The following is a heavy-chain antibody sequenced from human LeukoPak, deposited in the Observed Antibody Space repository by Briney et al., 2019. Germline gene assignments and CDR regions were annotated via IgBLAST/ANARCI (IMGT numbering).Heavy chain of an antibody. CDR2: ISAYNGNT. D-gene: IGHD6-19*01. J-gene: IGHJ4*02. CDR3: ASHSSGWHEFDY. CDR1: GYTFTSYG. V-gene: IGHV1-18*01. Sequence: ASVKVSCKASGYTFTSYGISWVRQAPGQGLEWMGWISAYNGNTNYAQKLQGRVTMTTDTSTSTAYMELRSLRSDDTAVYYCASHSSGWHEFDYWGQGTLVTVSS.